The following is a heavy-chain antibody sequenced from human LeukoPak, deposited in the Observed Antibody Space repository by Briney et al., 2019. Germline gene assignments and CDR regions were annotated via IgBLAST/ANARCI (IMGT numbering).Heavy chain of an antibody. J-gene: IGHJ4*02. D-gene: IGHD3-22*01. Sequence: GGSLRLSCAASGFTFRSYSMNWVRQAPGKGLEWVSYISSSSSTIYYADSVKGRFTISRDNAKNSLYLQMNSLRGEDTAVYYCARDHAYYDTSGYCDYWGQGTLVTVSS. V-gene: IGHV3-48*01. CDR3: ARDHAYYDTSGYCDY. CDR2: ISSSSSTI. CDR1: GFTFRSYS.